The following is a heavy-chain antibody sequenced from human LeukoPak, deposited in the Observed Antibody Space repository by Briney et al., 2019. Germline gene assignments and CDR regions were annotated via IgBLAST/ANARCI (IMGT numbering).Heavy chain of an antibody. CDR3: AKDRECSGTSCSRYFDF. V-gene: IGHV3-23*01. CDR1: GFTFSNYA. J-gene: IGHJ4*02. D-gene: IGHD2-2*01. Sequence: PGGSLRLFCAASGFTFSNYAMSWVRQAPGKGLEWVSGISVRGGHTYYADRVKGRFAISRDNSGNTMFLQMNSLRAEDTAVYYCAKDRECSGTSCSRYFDFWGQGTLVAVSS. CDR2: ISVRGGHT.